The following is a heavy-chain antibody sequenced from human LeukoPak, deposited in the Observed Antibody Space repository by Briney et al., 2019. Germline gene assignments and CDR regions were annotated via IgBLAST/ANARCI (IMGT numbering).Heavy chain of an antibody. V-gene: IGHV4-34*01. CDR2: INHSGST. CDR3: ARVRGYLKGPLDY. Sequence: SETLSLTCAVYGGSFSGYYWSWIRQPPGKGLEWIGEINHSGSTNYNPSLKSRVTISVDTSKNQFSLKLSSVTAADTAVYYCARVRGYLKGPLDYWGQGTLVTVSS. CDR1: GGSFSGYY. J-gene: IGHJ4*02. D-gene: IGHD1-26*01.